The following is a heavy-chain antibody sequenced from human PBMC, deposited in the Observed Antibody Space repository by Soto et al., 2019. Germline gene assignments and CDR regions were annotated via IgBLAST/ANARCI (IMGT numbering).Heavy chain of an antibody. D-gene: IGHD3-3*01. CDR3: TTALRFPHYYGMDV. CDR1: GFTFSNAW. CDR2: IKSKTDGGTT. Sequence: EVQLVESGGGLVKPGGSLRLSCAASGFTFSNAWMSWVRQAPGKGLEWVGRIKSKTDGGTTDYAAPVKGRFTISRDDSKNTLDLQMNSLKTEDTAVYYCTTALRFPHYYGMDVWGQGTTVTVSS. V-gene: IGHV3-15*01. J-gene: IGHJ6*02.